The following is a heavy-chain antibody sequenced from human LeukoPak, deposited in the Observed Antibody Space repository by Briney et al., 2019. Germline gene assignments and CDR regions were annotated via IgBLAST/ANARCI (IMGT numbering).Heavy chain of an antibody. Sequence: SETLSLTCTVSGGSISSSTYYWDWIRQPPGQGLEWIGNIYDSGDTYYTPSLKSRVTISANTSKKQFSLKLTSVTAADTAVYYCATRGDWGQGTLVTVSS. J-gene: IGHJ4*02. CDR3: ATRGD. V-gene: IGHV4-39*07. CDR2: IYDSGDT. CDR1: GGSISSSTYY.